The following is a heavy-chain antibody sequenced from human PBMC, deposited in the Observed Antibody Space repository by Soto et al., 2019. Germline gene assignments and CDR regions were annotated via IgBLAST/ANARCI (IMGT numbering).Heavy chain of an antibody. D-gene: IGHD3-3*01. CDR3: ARDRITTRGDACDL. J-gene: IGHJ3*01. V-gene: IGHV1-69*08. Sequence: QVQLVQSGAEVRKPGSSVKVSCKAPGGTFSTYIISWVRQAPGQGLEWMGRIIPIPDITNYAQKCQGRVTVTADRSTSTAYMELTSLKSEDTAVYYCARDRITTRGDACDLWGQGTMVTVSS. CDR1: GGTFSTYI. CDR2: IIPIPDIT.